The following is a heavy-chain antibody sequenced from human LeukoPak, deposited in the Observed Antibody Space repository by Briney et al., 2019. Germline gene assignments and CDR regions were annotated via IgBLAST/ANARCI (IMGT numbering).Heavy chain of an antibody. CDR3: ARGPVDTAMDPLYYFDY. Sequence: SSVKVSCKASGGTFSSYAISWVRQAPGQGLEWMGGIIPIFGTANYAQKFQGRVTITADESTSTAYMELSSLRSEDTAVYYCARGPVDTAMDPLYYFDYWGQGTLVTVSS. V-gene: IGHV1-69*01. CDR1: GGTFSSYA. J-gene: IGHJ4*02. CDR2: IIPIFGTA. D-gene: IGHD5-18*01.